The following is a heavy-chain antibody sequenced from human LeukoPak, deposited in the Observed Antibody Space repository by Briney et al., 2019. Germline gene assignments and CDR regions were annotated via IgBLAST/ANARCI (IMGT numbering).Heavy chain of an antibody. CDR3: ASQAYYYDSSGDDTNYYYYGMDV. J-gene: IGHJ6*02. Sequence: ASVKVSCTASGGTFSSYAISWVRQAPGQGLEWMGGIIPIFGTANYAQKFQGRVTITADESTSTAYMELSSLRSEDTAVYYCASQAYYYDSSGDDTNYYYYGMDVWGQGTTVTVSS. V-gene: IGHV1-69*13. CDR1: GGTFSSYA. D-gene: IGHD3-22*01. CDR2: IIPIFGTA.